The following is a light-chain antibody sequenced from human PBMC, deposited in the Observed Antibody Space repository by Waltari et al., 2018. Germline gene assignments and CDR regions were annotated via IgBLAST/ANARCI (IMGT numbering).Light chain of an antibody. V-gene: IGLV2-11*01. CDR2: DVH. CDR3: CAYAGSNIFV. CDR1: SSDIGSYHF. Sequence: QSALTQPRSVSGSPEQSVTISCTGTSSDIGSYHFVSWYQQQSGKAPKVIIYDVHERPSGVPDRFSGSRSGNTASLTISRLQADDEGEYYCCAYAGSNIFVFGVGTQLTVL. J-gene: IGLJ1*01.